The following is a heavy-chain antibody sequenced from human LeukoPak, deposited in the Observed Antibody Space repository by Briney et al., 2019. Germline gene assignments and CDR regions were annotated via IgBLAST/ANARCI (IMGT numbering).Heavy chain of an antibody. Sequence: PGGSLRLSCAASGFTFDDYAMHWVRQAPGKGLEWVSGISWSSGSTIYYADSVKGRFTISRDNAKNSLYLQMNSLRAEDTAVYYCAELGITMIGGVWGKGTTVTISS. D-gene: IGHD3-10*02. CDR3: AELGITMIGGV. CDR2: ISWSSGSTI. CDR1: GFTFDDYA. V-gene: IGHV3-9*01. J-gene: IGHJ6*04.